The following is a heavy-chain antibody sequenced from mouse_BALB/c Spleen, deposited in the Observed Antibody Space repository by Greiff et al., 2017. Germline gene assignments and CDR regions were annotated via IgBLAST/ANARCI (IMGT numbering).Heavy chain of an antibody. CDR1: GFTFSSYT. V-gene: IGHV5-12-2*01. CDR3: ARHSYDGYYVGYFDY. Sequence: EVQRVESGGGLVQPGGSLKLSCAASGFTFSSYTMSWVRPNPEKRLEWVAYISNGGGSTYYPDTVKGRFTISRDNAKNTLYLQMSSLKSEDTAMYYCARHSYDGYYVGYFDYWGQGTTLTVSS. J-gene: IGHJ2*01. D-gene: IGHD2-3*01. CDR2: ISNGGGST.